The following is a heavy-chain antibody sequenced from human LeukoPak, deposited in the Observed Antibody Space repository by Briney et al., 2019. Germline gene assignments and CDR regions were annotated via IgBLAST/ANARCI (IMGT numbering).Heavy chain of an antibody. J-gene: IGHJ3*02. CDR2: IYHSGST. Sequence: PSETLSLTCTVSGYSISSGYYWGWIRQPPGKGLEWIGSIYHSGSTYYNPSLKSRVTISVDTSKNQFSLELSSVTAADTAVYYCARERGLGVYYYDSSGYRDAFDIWGQGTMVTVSS. CDR3: ARERGLGVYYYDSSGYRDAFDI. CDR1: GYSISSGYY. D-gene: IGHD3-22*01. V-gene: IGHV4-38-2*02.